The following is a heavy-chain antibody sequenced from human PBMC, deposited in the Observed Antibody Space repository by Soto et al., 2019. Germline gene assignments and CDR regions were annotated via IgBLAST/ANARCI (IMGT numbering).Heavy chain of an antibody. CDR1: GFTFSNAW. Sequence: GGSLRLSCAASGFTFSNAWMSWVRQAPGKGLEWVGRIKSKTDGGTTDYAAPVKGRFTISRDDSKNTLYLQMNSLKTEDTAVYYCTLADYIWGSSGDYWGQGTLVTVSS. CDR2: IKSKTDGGTT. D-gene: IGHD3-16*01. V-gene: IGHV3-15*01. CDR3: TLADYIWGSSGDY. J-gene: IGHJ4*02.